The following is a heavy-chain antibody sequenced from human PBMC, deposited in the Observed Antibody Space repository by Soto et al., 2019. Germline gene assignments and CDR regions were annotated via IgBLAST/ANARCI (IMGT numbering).Heavy chain of an antibody. CDR2: IYPRGGTT. J-gene: IGHJ6*02. CDR3: ARVGYSSTGTTFHYHGLDV. Sequence: GASVKVSCKDSGYNFTSHYMHWVRQAPGQGLESMGIIYPRGGTTIYAQKFQGRVTMSRDTSTHTFYMELSILRSEDTAMYYCARVGYSSTGTTFHYHGLDVWGQGTTVTVSS. D-gene: IGHD3-22*01. V-gene: IGHV1-46*01. CDR1: GYNFTSHY.